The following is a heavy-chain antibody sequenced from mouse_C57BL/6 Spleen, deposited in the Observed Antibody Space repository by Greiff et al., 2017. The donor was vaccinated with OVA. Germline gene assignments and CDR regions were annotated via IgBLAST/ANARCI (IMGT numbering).Heavy chain of an antibody. V-gene: IGHV1-62-2*01. CDR3: ARHERDYYYGSSGFDY. CDR2: FYPGSGSI. Sequence: QVHVKQSGAELVKPGASVKLSCKASGYTFTEYTIHWVKQRSGQGLEWIGWFYPGSGSIKYNEKFKDKATLTADKSSSTVDMELSRLTSEDSAVYFCARHERDYYYGSSGFDYWGQGTTLTVSS. CDR1: GYTFTEYT. J-gene: IGHJ2*01. D-gene: IGHD1-1*01.